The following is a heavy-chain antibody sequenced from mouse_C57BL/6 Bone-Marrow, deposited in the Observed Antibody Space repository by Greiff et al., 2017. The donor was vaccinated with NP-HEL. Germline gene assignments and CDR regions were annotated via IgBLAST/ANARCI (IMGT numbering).Heavy chain of an antibody. Sequence: LQESGAELVRPGASVKMSCKASGYTFTSYNMHWVKQTPKQGLEWIGAIYPGNGDTSSNQKVKGKATLIEDKSSSTAYMQLSSLTSEDSAVYFCARGGFISTGGYYWGQGTTLTVSS. V-gene: IGHV1-12*01. CDR3: ARGGFISTGGYY. CDR2: IYPGNGDT. J-gene: IGHJ2*01. CDR1: GYTFTSYN. D-gene: IGHD1-1*01.